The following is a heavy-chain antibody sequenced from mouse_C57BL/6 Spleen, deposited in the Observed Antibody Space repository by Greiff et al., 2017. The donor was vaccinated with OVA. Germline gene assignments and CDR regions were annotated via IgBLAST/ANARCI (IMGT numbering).Heavy chain of an antibody. D-gene: IGHD3-2*02. CDR1: GYTFTSYW. J-gene: IGHJ3*01. CDR2: IDPSDSYT. CDR3: ARSAQATRGWFAY. V-gene: IGHV1-50*01. Sequence: VQLQQSGAELVKPGASVKLSCKASGYTFTSYWMQWVKQRPGQGLEWIGEIDPSDSYTNYNQKFKGKATLTVDTSSSTAYMQLSSLTSEDSAVYYCARSAQATRGWFAYWGQGTLVTVSA.